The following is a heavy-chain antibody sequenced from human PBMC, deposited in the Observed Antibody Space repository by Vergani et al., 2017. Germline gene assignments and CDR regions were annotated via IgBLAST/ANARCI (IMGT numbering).Heavy chain of an antibody. Sequence: EVQLLESGGDLVQPGGSLRLSCAASGFSFTTYAMSWVRQAPGKGLEWVSTINTNGDYTRYGDSVKGRFTISRDNSKSTLYLQMNSLRAEDTAVYYCAKDPQAVVVPAGTYWGQGTLVTVSS. CDR1: GFSFTTYA. V-gene: IGHV3-23*01. D-gene: IGHD2-2*01. J-gene: IGHJ4*02. CDR2: INTNGDYT. CDR3: AKDPQAVVVPAGTY.